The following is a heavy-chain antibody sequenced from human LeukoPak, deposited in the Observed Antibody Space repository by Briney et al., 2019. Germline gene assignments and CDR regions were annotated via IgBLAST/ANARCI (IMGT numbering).Heavy chain of an antibody. Sequence: PSETLSLTCAVSGGSITDYYWSWIRQPAGKGLEWLGYIYYSGSSNYNPSLKSRVTISVDTSKNQFSLKLSSVTAADTAVYYCARVPRSYYYYYYMDVWGKGTTVTVSS. J-gene: IGHJ6*03. V-gene: IGHV4-59*01. CDR3: ARVPRSYYYYYYMDV. CDR1: GGSITDYY. CDR2: IYYSGSS.